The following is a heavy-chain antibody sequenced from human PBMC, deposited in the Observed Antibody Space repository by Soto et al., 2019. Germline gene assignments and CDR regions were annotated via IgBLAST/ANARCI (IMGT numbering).Heavy chain of an antibody. CDR3: ARGGDYSSMDI. J-gene: IGHJ6*03. CDR2: IIPILGIA. D-gene: IGHD3-16*01. V-gene: IGHV1-69*02. CDR1: GGTFSSNT. Sequence: SVKVSCKASGGTFSSNTISWVRQAPGQGLEWMGRIIPILGIANYAQKFQGRVTITADKSTSTAYMELSSLRSEDTAVYYCARGGDYSSMDIWRKGTTVTGSS.